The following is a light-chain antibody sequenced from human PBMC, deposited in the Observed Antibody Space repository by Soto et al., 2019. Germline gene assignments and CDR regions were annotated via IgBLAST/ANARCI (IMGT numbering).Light chain of an antibody. CDR3: QVWDSGTDHFV. CDR1: NIGSKT. V-gene: IGLV3-21*02. Sequence: SYELTQPPSVSVAPGQTASITCGENNIGSKTVHWYQQKPGQAPVLVVNDDSDRPSGIPERFSGSNSGNTATLTISRVEVGDEDDYYCQVWDSGTDHFVFGTGTKLTVL. CDR2: DDS. J-gene: IGLJ1*01.